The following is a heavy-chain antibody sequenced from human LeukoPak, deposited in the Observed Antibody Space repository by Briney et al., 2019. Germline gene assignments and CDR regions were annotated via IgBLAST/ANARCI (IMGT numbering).Heavy chain of an antibody. CDR2: IYYSGST. CDR3: AREYSAFDY. V-gene: IGHV4-61*08. J-gene: IGHJ4*02. Sequence: PSETLSLTCTVSGDPISSYSDYKWTWIRQPARKGLAWIGYIYYSGSTNYNPSLKSRVTISVDTSKNQFSVKLTSVTAADTAVYYCAREYSAFDYWGQGSLVTVSS. CDR1: GDPISSYSDY. D-gene: IGHD5-12*01.